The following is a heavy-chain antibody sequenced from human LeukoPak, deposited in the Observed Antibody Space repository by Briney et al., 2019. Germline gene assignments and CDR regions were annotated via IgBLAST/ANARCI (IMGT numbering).Heavy chain of an antibody. Sequence: ASVKVSRKPSGYTFTSYGISWVRQAPGQGLEWMGWISAYNGNTNYTQKLQGRVTMTTDTSPSTAYMEQRRLRADDTAVYYCVRVRPCDYRPHYYYYMDVWGKGTTVTVSS. D-gene: IGHD4-11*01. J-gene: IGHJ6*03. CDR3: VRVRPCDYRPHYYYYMDV. CDR2: ISAYNGNT. CDR1: GYTFTSYG. V-gene: IGHV1-18*01.